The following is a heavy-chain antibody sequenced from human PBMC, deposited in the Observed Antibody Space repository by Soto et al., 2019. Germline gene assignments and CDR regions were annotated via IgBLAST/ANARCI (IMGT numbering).Heavy chain of an antibody. V-gene: IGHV1-18*01. CDR3: ARDPPYFAY. CDR1: GYTFTSYG. J-gene: IGHJ4*02. CDR2: ISAYNGNK. Sequence: QVQLLQSGAEVKKPGASVKVSCKASGYTFTSYGISWVRQAPGQGLEWMGWISAYNGNKNYAQKLQDRVTMTTDTSTSTDYMELRSLRYYETAVYYCARDPPYFAYWGQGTLITVSS.